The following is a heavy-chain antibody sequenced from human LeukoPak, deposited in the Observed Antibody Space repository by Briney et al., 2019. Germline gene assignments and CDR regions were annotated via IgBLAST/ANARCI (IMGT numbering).Heavy chain of an antibody. Sequence: PGGSLRLSCAASGFTFSSYSMNWVRQAPGKGLEWVSYISSSSSTIYYADSVKGRFTISRDNAKNSLYLQMNSLRAEDTAVYYCARDLSGYSYGFDYWGQGTLVTVSS. CDR2: ISSSSSTI. CDR3: ARDLSGYSYGFDY. V-gene: IGHV3-48*04. J-gene: IGHJ4*02. CDR1: GFTFSSYS. D-gene: IGHD5-18*01.